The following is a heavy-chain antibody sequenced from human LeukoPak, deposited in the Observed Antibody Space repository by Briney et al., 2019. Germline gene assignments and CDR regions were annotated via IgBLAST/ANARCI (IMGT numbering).Heavy chain of an antibody. J-gene: IGHJ4*02. Sequence: GGSLRLSCAASGFTFSSYSMNWVRQAPGKGLEWVSSISSSSSYIYYADSVKGRFTISRDNAKNSLYLQTNSLRAEDTAVYYCARVKTIFGVVDYFDYWGQGTLVTVSS. CDR3: ARVKTIFGVVDYFDY. CDR1: GFTFSSYS. D-gene: IGHD3-3*01. CDR2: ISSSSSYI. V-gene: IGHV3-21*01.